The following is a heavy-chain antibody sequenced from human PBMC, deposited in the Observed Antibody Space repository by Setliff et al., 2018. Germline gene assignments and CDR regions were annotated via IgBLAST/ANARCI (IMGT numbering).Heavy chain of an antibody. V-gene: IGHV1-18*01. CDR3: ARINFYISSGYYYAPDY. CDR2: INNYSFKT. Sequence: ASVKVSCKASGYTYTNYGITWVRQAPGQGLEWMGWINNYSFKTNYPQKFLGRVTTTTDTSTSTAYMELKSLRSDDTAVYYCARINFYISSGYYYAPDYWGQGTLVTVSS. D-gene: IGHD3-22*01. CDR1: GYTYTNYG. J-gene: IGHJ4*02.